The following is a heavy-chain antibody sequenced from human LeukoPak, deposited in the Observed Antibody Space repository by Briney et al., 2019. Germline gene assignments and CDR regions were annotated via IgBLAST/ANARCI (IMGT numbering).Heavy chain of an antibody. J-gene: IGHJ4*02. CDR2: VNLQGST. V-gene: IGHV4-4*02. Sequence: PSGTLSLTCGVSGGSISNTNWWTWVRQPPGKGLEWIGEVNLQGSTNYNPSLKSRVAISEDTSKNQFSLKLTSVTAADTAVYYCARSSSWYTIDYWGQGTLVTVSS. CDR1: GGSISNTNW. CDR3: ARSSSWYTIDY. D-gene: IGHD6-13*01.